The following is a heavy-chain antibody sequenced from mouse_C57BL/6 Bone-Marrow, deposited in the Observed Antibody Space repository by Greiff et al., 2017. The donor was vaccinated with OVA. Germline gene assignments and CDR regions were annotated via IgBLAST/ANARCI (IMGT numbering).Heavy chain of an antibody. D-gene: IGHD2-12*01. CDR2: ISTYYGTT. V-gene: IGHV1-67*01. CDR3: AGSYDEGFAY. J-gene: IGHJ3*01. CDR1: GYTFTDYA. Sequence: QVQLQQSGPELVRPGVSVKISCKGSGYTFTDYAMHGVKQSHAKSLEWIGVISTYYGTTSYNQKFKGKATLTVDQSTSTAYMQRNSLTSEDSAVYYCAGSYDEGFAYWGQGTLVTVSA.